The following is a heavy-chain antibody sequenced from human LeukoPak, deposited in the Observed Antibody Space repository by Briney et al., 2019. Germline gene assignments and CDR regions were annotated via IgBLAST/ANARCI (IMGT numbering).Heavy chain of an antibody. J-gene: IGHJ4*02. CDR3: AASRYSSGWYEDY. Sequence: SLRLSCAASGFTFDDYAMHCVRQAPGKGLEWGSGINGNSGRIGYADSVKGRFTISRDNAKNSLYLQMDSLKPEDTALYYCAASRYSSGWYEDYWGQGTLVTVFS. CDR2: INGNSGRI. CDR1: GFTFDDYA. V-gene: IGHV3-9*01. D-gene: IGHD6-19*01.